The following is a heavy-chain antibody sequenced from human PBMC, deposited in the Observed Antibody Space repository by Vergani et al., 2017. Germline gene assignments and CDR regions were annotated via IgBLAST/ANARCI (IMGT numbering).Heavy chain of an antibody. D-gene: IGHD1-26*01. J-gene: IGHJ4*02. Sequence: VQLVQSGAEVKKPGSSVKVSCKASGGTFSSYAISWVRQAPGQGLEWMGWFNPNSGGTNYAQKFQGWVTMTRDTSISTAYMELRRLRSEEPDVYYCATVQWELLTYDYWGQGTLVTVSS. CDR2: FNPNSGGT. V-gene: IGHV1-2*04. CDR1: GGTFSSYA. CDR3: ATVQWELLTYDY.